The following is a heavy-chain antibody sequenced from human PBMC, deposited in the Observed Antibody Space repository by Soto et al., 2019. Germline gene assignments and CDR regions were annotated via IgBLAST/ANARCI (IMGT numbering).Heavy chain of an antibody. CDR3: ARDLRSWSDFLWVL. Sequence: VGSLRLSCAASGFTFSGYAMRWGRQAPGKGLEWLSAISANGGNTNYADSVKGRFTISRDNSKNTLYLQMNSLRAEDTAVYYCARDLRSWSDFLWVLWGQGTRVTVSS. V-gene: IGHV3-23*01. D-gene: IGHD1-1*01. CDR1: GFTFSGYA. J-gene: IGHJ4*02. CDR2: ISANGGNT.